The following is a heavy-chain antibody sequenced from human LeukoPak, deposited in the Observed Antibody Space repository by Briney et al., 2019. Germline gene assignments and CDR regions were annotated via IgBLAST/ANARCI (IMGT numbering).Heavy chain of an antibody. CDR1: GYTFTSYG. Sequence: GASVKVSCKASGYTFTSYGISWVRQAPGQGLEWMGWISAYNGNTNYAQKFQGRVTITADESTSTAYMELSSLRSEDTAVYYCATIAAAGLYFDYWGRGTLVTVSS. D-gene: IGHD6-13*01. V-gene: IGHV1-18*01. CDR2: ISAYNGNT. CDR3: ATIAAAGLYFDY. J-gene: IGHJ4*02.